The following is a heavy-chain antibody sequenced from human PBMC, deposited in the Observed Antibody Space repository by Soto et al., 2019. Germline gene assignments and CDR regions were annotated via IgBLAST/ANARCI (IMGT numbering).Heavy chain of an antibody. Sequence: ASVKVSCKASGYTFTGNYMHWVRQAPGQGLEWMGWINPISGGAKYAQKFQGRVTMTRDMSITTAYMELSRLTSDDTAVYFCATGSRYYYGMDVWGQGTTVTVSS. V-gene: IGHV1-2*02. J-gene: IGHJ6*02. CDR3: ATGSRYYYGMDV. CDR1: GYTFTGNY. CDR2: INPISGGA. D-gene: IGHD2-8*02.